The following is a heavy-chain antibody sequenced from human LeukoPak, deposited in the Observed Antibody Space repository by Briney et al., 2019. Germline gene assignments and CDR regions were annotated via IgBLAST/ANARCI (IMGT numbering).Heavy chain of an antibody. Sequence: GGSQRLSCAASGLTISSYSMNWVRQAPGKGLEWVSSISSSSSYIYYADSVKGRFTISRDNAKNSLYLQMNSLRAEDTAVYYCAREGRFGELLRYWGQGTLVTVSS. CDR2: ISSSSSYI. J-gene: IGHJ4*02. V-gene: IGHV3-21*01. CDR1: GLTISSYS. CDR3: AREGRFGELLRY. D-gene: IGHD3-10*01.